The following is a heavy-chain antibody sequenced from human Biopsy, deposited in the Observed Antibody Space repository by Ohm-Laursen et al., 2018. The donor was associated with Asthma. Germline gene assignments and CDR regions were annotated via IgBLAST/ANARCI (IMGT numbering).Heavy chain of an antibody. Sequence: GSLRLSCTASGFAFRDFNINWVRQAPGKGLQWIASINSAGSYIYYADSVKGRFTISRDNARNSLYLQMINLRAEDTAVYYCAREGESSYGLRSPNFDVWGQGTMVTVSS. J-gene: IGHJ3*01. D-gene: IGHD5-18*01. V-gene: IGHV3-21*01. CDR2: INSAGSYI. CDR3: AREGESSYGLRSPNFDV. CDR1: GFAFRDFN.